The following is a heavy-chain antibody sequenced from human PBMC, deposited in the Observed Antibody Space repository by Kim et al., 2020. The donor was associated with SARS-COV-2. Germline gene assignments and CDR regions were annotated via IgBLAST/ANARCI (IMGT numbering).Heavy chain of an antibody. CDR3: ARGTYYYGSGSYYSGWFDP. D-gene: IGHD3-10*01. J-gene: IGHJ5*02. CDR2: INHSGST. CDR1: GGSFSGYY. V-gene: IGHV4-34*01. Sequence: SETLSLTCAVYGGSFSGYYWSWIRQPPGKGLEWIGEINHSGSTNYNPSLKSRVTISVDTSKNQFSLKLSSVTAADTAVYYCARGTYYYGSGSYYSGWFDPWGQGTLVTVSS.